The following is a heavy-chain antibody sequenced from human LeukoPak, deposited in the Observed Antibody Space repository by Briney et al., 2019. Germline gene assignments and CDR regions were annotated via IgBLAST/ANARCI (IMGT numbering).Heavy chain of an antibody. J-gene: IGHJ4*02. CDR1: GFTFSSYW. CDR3: AREARYYYDSSGPNDY. V-gene: IGHV3-7*01. D-gene: IGHD3-22*01. CDR2: IKQDGSEK. Sequence: AGGSLRLSCAASGFTFSSYWMSWVRQAPGKGLEWVANIKQDGSEKYYVDSVKGRFTISRDNAKNSLYLQMNSLRAEDTAVYYCAREARYYYDSSGPNDYWGQGTLVTVSS.